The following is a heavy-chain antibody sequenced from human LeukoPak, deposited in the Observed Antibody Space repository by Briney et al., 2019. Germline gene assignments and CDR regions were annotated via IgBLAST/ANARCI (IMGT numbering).Heavy chain of an antibody. D-gene: IGHD6-19*01. Sequence: GGSLRLSCAASGFTFSSYSMNWVRQAPGKGLEWVSSISSSGGYIYSADSMKGRFTISRDNSKNTLYLQMNSLRAEDTAVYYCAKRRDSSGWWTFDYWGQGTLVTVSS. V-gene: IGHV3-21*01. CDR3: AKRRDSSGWWTFDY. CDR2: ISSSGGYI. CDR1: GFTFSSYS. J-gene: IGHJ4*02.